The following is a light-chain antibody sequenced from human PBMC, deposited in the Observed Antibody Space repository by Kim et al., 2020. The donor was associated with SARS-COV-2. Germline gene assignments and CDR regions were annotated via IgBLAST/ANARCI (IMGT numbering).Light chain of an antibody. V-gene: IGKV3-15*01. CDR3: QQYNNWPRT. J-gene: IGKJ1*01. CDR2: GAS. Sequence: EIVMTQSPATLSVSPGERATLSCRASQSVSSDLAWYQQKPGQATRLLIYGASTRATGIAARFSGSGSGTEFTLTISSLQSEDFTVYYCQQYNNWPRTFGQGTKVDIK. CDR1: QSVSSD.